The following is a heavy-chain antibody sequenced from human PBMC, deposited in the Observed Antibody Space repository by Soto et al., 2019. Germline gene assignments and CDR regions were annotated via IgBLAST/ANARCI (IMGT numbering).Heavy chain of an antibody. V-gene: IGHV4-59*08. Sequence: QVQLQESGPGLVKPSETLSLTCTVSGGSISSYYWSWIRQPPGKGLEWIGYIYYSGSTNYNPSLRSGATIPVDTSKNQFSLKLSSATAADTAVYYCARRYGGNLDYWGQGTLVTVSS. CDR2: IYYSGST. D-gene: IGHD1-1*01. J-gene: IGHJ4*02. CDR3: ARRYGGNLDY. CDR1: GGSISSYY.